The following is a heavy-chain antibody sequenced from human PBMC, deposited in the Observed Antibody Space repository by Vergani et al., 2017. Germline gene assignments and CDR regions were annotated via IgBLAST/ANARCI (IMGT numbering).Heavy chain of an antibody. CDR2: ISWNSGSI. J-gene: IGHJ4*02. D-gene: IGHD4-23*01. Sequence: EVQLVESGGGLVQPGRSLRLSCAASGFTFDAYAMHWVRQAPGKGLEWVSGISWNSGSIGYADSVKGRFTISRYNAKNSLYLQMNSLRAEDTALYYCAKDKLGVRWYXFDYWGQGTLVTVSS. V-gene: IGHV3-9*01. CDR3: AKDKLGVRWYXFDY. CDR1: GFTFDAYA.